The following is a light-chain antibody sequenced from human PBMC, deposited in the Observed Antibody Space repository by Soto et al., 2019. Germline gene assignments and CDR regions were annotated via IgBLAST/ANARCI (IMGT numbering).Light chain of an antibody. J-gene: IGKJ1*01. CDR2: HTS. Sequence: ETVLTQSPGTLSLSPGERATLSCRASQSVGGSLAWYQQRPGQAPRLLVYHTSNRATGIPDRFSASGSGTDFTLTISRLEPEDFAVYYCQQYHNWPAFGQGTKVDIK. CDR3: QQYHNWPA. CDR1: QSVGGS. V-gene: IGKV3-11*01.